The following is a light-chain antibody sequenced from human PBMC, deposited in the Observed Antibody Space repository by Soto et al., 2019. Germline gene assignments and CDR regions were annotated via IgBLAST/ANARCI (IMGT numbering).Light chain of an antibody. CDR3: HSYESSSLSGFV. J-gene: IGLJ1*01. CDR1: SSNIGNNA. V-gene: IGLV1-36*01. Sequence: QSVLTQPPSVSEAPRQRVTISCSGSSSNIGNNAVNWYQQLPGKAPKLLMFYDNLLPSGVSDRFSGSKSGTSASLAISGLQADDEADYYCHSYESSSLSGFVFGSGTKVTVL. CDR2: YDN.